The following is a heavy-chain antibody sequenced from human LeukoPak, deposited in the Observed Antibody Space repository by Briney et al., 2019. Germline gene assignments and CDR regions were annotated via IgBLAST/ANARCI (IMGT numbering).Heavy chain of an antibody. V-gene: IGHV3-21*01. CDR3: ARDLDCSSTSCADY. Sequence: GGSLRLSCAASGFTFSSYSMNWVRQAPGKGLEWVSSISSSSSSYIYYADSVKGRFTISRDNAKNSLYLQMNSLRAEDTAVYYCARDLDCSSTSCADYWGQGTLVTVSS. J-gene: IGHJ4*02. D-gene: IGHD2-2*01. CDR1: GFTFSSYS. CDR2: ISSSSSSYI.